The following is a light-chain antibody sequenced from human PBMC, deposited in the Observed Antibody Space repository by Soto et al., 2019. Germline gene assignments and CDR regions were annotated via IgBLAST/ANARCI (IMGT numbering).Light chain of an antibody. CDR1: SSNIGAGYD. CDR2: NND. J-gene: IGLJ3*02. V-gene: IGLV1-40*01. Sequence: QSVLTQPPSVSGAPGQRVTISCTGSSSNIGAGYDVHWYQQLPGMAPKLLIYNNDQRPSGVPDRFSGSKSGTSASLAISGLQSEDEAHYFCSTWDDSRRVFGGGTKLTVL. CDR3: STWDDSRRV.